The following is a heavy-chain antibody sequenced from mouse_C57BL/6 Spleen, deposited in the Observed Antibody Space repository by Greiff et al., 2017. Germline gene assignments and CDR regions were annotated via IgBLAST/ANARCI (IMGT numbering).Heavy chain of an antibody. Sequence: EVKLVESEGGLVQPGSSMKLSCTASGFTFSDYYMAWVRQVPEKGLEWVANINYDGSSTYYLDSLKSRFIISRDNAKNILYLQMSSLKSEDTATYYCARDIYYDYDGGFAYWGQGTLVTVSA. CDR2: INYDGSST. D-gene: IGHD2-4*01. CDR1: GFTFSDYY. CDR3: ARDIYYDYDGGFAY. J-gene: IGHJ3*01. V-gene: IGHV5-16*01.